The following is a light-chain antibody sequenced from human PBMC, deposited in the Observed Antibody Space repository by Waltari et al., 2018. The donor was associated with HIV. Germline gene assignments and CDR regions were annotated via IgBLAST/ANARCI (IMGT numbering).Light chain of an antibody. CDR2: EVS. J-gene: IGLJ2*01. Sequence: QSALTQPASVSGSPVHSITIPCTGTSSDVGSYNLVSWYQQHPGQAPKLMIYEVSKRPSGVSNRFSGSKSGNTASLTISGLQAEDEADYYCCSYAGSSTLVFGGGTKLTVL. CDR3: CSYAGSSTLV. CDR1: SSDVGSYNL. V-gene: IGLV2-23*02.